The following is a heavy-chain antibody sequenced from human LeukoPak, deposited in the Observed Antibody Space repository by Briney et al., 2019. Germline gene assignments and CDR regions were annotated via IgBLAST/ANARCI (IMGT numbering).Heavy chain of an antibody. CDR3: AKDGGVAGTGRFDP. Sequence: GGSLRLSCAASGFTFSSYAMSWVRQAPGKGLEWVSAISGSGGSTYYADSVKGRFTISRDNSKDTLYLQMNSLRAEDTAVYYCAKDGGVAGTGRFDPWGQGTLVTVSS. CDR1: GFTFSSYA. D-gene: IGHD6-19*01. J-gene: IGHJ5*02. CDR2: ISGSGGST. V-gene: IGHV3-23*01.